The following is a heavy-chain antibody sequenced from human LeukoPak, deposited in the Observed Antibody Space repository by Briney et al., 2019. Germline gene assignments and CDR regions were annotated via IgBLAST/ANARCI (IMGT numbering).Heavy chain of an antibody. CDR3: ARSDYYY. CDR2: IKQDGSEK. J-gene: IGHJ4*02. Sequence: GGSLRLSCAASEFTFSSYWMSWVRQAPGKGLEWVANIKQDGSEKYYVDSVKGRFTISRDNAKNSLYLQMNSLRAEDTAVYYCARSDYYYWGQGTLVTASS. V-gene: IGHV3-7*03. D-gene: IGHD2/OR15-2a*01. CDR1: EFTFSSYW.